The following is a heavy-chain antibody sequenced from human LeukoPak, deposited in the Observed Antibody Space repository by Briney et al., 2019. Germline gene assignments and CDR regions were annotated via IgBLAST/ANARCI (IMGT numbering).Heavy chain of an antibody. CDR1: GFTFSNAW. Sequence: GGSLRLSCAASGFTFSNAWMSWVRQAPGKGLEWVGRIKSKTDGGTTDYAAPVKGRFTISRDDSKNTLYLQMNSLKTGDTAVYYCTAGDVPRLGAFDIWGQGTMVTVSS. CDR2: IKSKTDGGTT. J-gene: IGHJ3*02. CDR3: TAGDVPRLGAFDI. V-gene: IGHV3-15*01.